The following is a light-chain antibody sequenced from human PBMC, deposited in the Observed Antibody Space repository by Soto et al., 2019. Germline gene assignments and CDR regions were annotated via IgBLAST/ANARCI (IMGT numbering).Light chain of an antibody. CDR2: EVS. CDR3: SSYTSSSTSYV. J-gene: IGLJ1*01. Sequence: QSALTQPASVSGSLGQSITISCTGTSGDVGGYNYVSWYQQHPGKAPKLMIYEVSNRPSGVSNRFSGSKSGNTASLTISGLQAEDEADYYCSSYTSSSTSYVFGTGTRSPS. CDR1: SGDVGGYNY. V-gene: IGLV2-14*01.